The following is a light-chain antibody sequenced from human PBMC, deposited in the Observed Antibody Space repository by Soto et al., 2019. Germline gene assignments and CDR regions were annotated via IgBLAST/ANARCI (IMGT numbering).Light chain of an antibody. CDR1: QSLLHSNGYTY. CDR3: MQALQTPLT. CDR2: LGS. V-gene: IGKV2-28*01. Sequence: DIVMTQSPLSLPVTPGEPASISCRSSQSLLHSNGYTYLDWYLQKPGQSPQLLIYLGSNRASGVPERFSGSESGTDFTLKISRVEAEDVEVYYCMQALQTPLTFGGGKKVQIK. J-gene: IGKJ4*01.